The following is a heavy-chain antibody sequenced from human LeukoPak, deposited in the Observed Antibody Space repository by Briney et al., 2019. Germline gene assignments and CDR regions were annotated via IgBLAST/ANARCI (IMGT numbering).Heavy chain of an antibody. J-gene: IGHJ6*03. CDR2: IKHGGST. CDR1: GGSLRDTY. V-gene: IGHV4-34*01. CDR3: ARIQTWYYYYMDV. Sequence: SETLSLTCIVSGGSLRDTYWSWIRQSPGKGLEWIAEIKHGGSTNYNPSLKSRVTISVDTSKNQFSLKLSSVTAADTAVYYCARIQTWYYYYMDVWGKGTTVTVSS. D-gene: IGHD5-18*01.